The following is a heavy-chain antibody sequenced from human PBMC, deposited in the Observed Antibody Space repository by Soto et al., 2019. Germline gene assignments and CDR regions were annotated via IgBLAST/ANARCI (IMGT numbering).Heavy chain of an antibody. V-gene: IGHV3-7*01. Sequence: GGSLRLSCAASGFTFSNYWMSWVRQAPGKGLEWVANMNQDGSETYYLDSVKGRFTISRDNARNSLFLQMDSLTAEDTAVYYCARRLRLGPDFWGQGTLVTVSP. CDR2: MNQDGSET. CDR1: GFTFSNYW. D-gene: IGHD4-17*01. J-gene: IGHJ4*02. CDR3: ARRLRLGPDF.